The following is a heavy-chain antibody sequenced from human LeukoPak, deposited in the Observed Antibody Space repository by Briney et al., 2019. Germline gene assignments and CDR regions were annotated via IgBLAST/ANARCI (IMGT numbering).Heavy chain of an antibody. V-gene: IGHV3-66*01. Sequence: PGGSLRLSCAASGFIVSDNYMSWVRQPQGKGLEWVSVMYSGGTKYYADSVKGRFTISRDNSKNTLYLQMNSLRAEDTAVYYCAHTDSYYFDSGMVSWGQGALVTVSS. CDR2: MYSGGTK. CDR1: GFIVSDNY. CDR3: AHTDSYYFDSGMVS. D-gene: IGHD3-22*01. J-gene: IGHJ5*02.